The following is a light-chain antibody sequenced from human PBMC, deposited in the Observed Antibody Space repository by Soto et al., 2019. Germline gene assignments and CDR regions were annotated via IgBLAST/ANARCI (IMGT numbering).Light chain of an antibody. CDR1: QSVSSY. V-gene: IGKV3-11*01. CDR2: DAS. Sequence: VLTQSRATLCLSSGERPTPSCRASQSVSSYLAWYQQKSGPAPRLLIYDASNRATGTPARFSGSGSGTDFTPTIRRVQPDDFAVYYRQQRSHGLTLGEGTKVDIK. CDR3: QQRSHGLT. J-gene: IGKJ4*01.